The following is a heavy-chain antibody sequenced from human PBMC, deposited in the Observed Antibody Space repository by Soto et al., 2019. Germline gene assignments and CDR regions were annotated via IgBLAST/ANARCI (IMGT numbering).Heavy chain of an antibody. CDR3: ARDDASSSRARALEI. Sequence: QVQLVQSGPEVKKPGASVKVSCKASGYRFSSYGISWVRQAPGQGLERMGWISGDNGDTNYAQRAQGRVTMTIDKSTSTAYMELRSLRSDDTAVYYCARDDASSSRARALEIWGQGTMVNVSS. V-gene: IGHV1-18*01. D-gene: IGHD2-2*01. CDR2: ISGDNGDT. CDR1: GYRFSSYG. J-gene: IGHJ3*02.